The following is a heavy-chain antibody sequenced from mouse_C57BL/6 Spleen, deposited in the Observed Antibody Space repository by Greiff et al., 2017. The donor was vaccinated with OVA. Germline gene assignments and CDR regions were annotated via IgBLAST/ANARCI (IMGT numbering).Heavy chain of an antibody. V-gene: IGHV1-69*01. CDR1: GYTFTSYW. D-gene: IGHD1-1*01. CDR3: ASRGGYGSSYYYFDY. CDR2: IDPSDSYT. J-gene: IGHJ2*01. Sequence: VQLQQPGAELVMPGASVKLSCKASGYTFTSYWMHWVKQRPGQGLEWIGEIDPSDSYTNYNQKFKGKSTLTVDKSSSTAYMQLSSLTSEDSAVYYCASRGGYGSSYYYFDYWGQGTTLTVSS.